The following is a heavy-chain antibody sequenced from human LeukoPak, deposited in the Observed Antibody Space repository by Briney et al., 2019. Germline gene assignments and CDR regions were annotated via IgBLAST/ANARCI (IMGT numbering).Heavy chain of an antibody. CDR2: ISGSSSYI. D-gene: IGHD3-16*01. CDR3: ARGPPLGY. J-gene: IGHJ4*02. CDR1: GFTFSSYS. V-gene: IGHV3-21*01. Sequence: PGGSLRLSCAASGFTFSSYSMNWVRQAPGKGLEWVSSISGSSSYIYYADSVKGRFTISRDNAKNSLYLQMNSLRAEDTAIYYCARGPPLGYWGQGTLVTVSS.